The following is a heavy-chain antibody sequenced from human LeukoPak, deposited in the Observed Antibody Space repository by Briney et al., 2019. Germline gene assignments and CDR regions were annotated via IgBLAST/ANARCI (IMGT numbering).Heavy chain of an antibody. V-gene: IGHV3-53*01. CDR1: GFTVSSNY. CDR3: AKKAQYNGNYPLDY. J-gene: IGHJ4*02. D-gene: IGHD1-26*01. Sequence: PGGSLRLSCAASGFTVSSNYMSWVRQAPGKGLEWVSVIYSGGSTYYADSVKGRFTISRDNSKSTLYLQMNSLRAEDTALYFCAKKAQYNGNYPLDYWGQGTLVTVSS. CDR2: IYSGGST.